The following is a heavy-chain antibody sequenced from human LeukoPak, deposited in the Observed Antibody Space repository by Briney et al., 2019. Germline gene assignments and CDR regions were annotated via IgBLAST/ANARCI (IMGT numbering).Heavy chain of an antibody. J-gene: IGHJ4*02. D-gene: IGHD6-19*01. CDR1: GFTFSSYA. Sequence: PGGSLRLSCTASGFTFSSYAMHWVRQAPGKGLEWVAVISYDGSNKYYADSVKGRFTISRDNSKNTLYLQMNSLRAEDTAVYYCARAIAVAGDFDYWGQGTRVTVSS. CDR3: ARAIAVAGDFDY. V-gene: IGHV3-30-3*01. CDR2: ISYDGSNK.